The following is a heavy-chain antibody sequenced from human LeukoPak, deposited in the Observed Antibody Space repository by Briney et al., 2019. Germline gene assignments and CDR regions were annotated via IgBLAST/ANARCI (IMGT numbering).Heavy chain of an antibody. D-gene: IGHD2-15*01. CDR1: GFTFSSYD. CDR3: ARGGYCSGGSCYSGKDNWFDP. CDR2: IRYDGSNK. V-gene: IGHV3-30*02. J-gene: IGHJ5*02. Sequence: GGSLRLSCAASGFTFSSYDMHWVRQAPGKGLEWVTFIRYDGSNKYYADSVKGRFTISRDNSKNTLYLQMNSLRAGDTAVYYCARGGYCSGGSCYSGKDNWFDPWGQGTLVTVSS.